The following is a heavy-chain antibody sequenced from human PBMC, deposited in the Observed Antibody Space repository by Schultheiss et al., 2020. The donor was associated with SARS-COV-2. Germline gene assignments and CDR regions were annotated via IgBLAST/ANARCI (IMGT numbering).Heavy chain of an antibody. Sequence: SETLSLTCAVSGASVTSYYWNWIRRPPGKGLEWIGYINHNGISNYNPSLKSRLSISIDTSTNQFSLRLSSVTAADTAVYYCARSRMRTYYFDSWGQGTQVTVSS. CDR3: ARSRMRTYYFDS. D-gene: IGHD1-1*01. CDR1: GASVTSYY. J-gene: IGHJ4*02. CDR2: INHNGIS. V-gene: IGHV4-59*02.